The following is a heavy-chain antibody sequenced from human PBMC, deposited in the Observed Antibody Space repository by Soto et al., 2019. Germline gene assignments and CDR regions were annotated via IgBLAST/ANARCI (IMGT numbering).Heavy chain of an antibody. J-gene: IGHJ4*02. V-gene: IGHV1-69*13. CDR1: GGTFSSYA. D-gene: IGHD6-13*01. CDR2: IIPIFGTA. Sequence: SVKVSCKASGGTFSSYAISWVRQVPGQGLEWMGGIIPIFGTANYAQKFQGRVTITADESTSIAYMELSSLRSEDTAVYYCARVGIAAAEESVFDYWGQGTLVTVSS. CDR3: ARVGIAAAEESVFDY.